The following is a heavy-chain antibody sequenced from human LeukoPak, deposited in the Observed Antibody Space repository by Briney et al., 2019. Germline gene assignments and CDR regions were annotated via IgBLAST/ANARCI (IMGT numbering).Heavy chain of an antibody. CDR3: ARGMNQLQNAFDI. D-gene: IGHD2-2*01. CDR1: GGSISSGGYY. V-gene: IGHV4-31*03. J-gene: IGHJ3*02. CDR2: IYYSGST. Sequence: SETLSLTCTVSGGSISSGGYYWSWIRQHPGKGLEWIGCIYYSGSTYYNPSLKSRVTISVDTSKNQFSLKLSSVTAADTAVYYCARGMNQLQNAFDIWGQGTMVTVSS.